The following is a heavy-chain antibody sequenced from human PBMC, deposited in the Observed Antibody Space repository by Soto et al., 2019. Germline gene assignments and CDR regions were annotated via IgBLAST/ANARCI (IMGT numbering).Heavy chain of an antibody. CDR2: ISGSGGST. V-gene: IGHV3-23*01. Sequence: GSLRLSCAASGFTFSSYAMSWVRQAPGKGLEWVSAISGSGGSTYYADSVKGRFTISRDNSKNTLYLQMNSLRAEDTAVYYCAKEQGLRYFDWLEDAFDIWGQGTMVTVSS. CDR3: AKEQGLRYFDWLEDAFDI. J-gene: IGHJ3*02. CDR1: GFTFSSYA. D-gene: IGHD3-9*01.